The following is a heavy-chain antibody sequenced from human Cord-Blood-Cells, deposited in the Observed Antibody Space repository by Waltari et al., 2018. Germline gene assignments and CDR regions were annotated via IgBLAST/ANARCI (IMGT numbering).Heavy chain of an antibody. CDR2: IYYSGST. J-gene: IGHJ4*02. Sequence: QLQLQESGPGLVKPSETLSLTCTVSGGSISSSSYYWGWIRQPPGQGLEWIGSIYYSGSTYYNPSLKSRVTISVDTSKNQFSLKLSSVTAADTAVYYCARGVRTMAADYWGQGTLVTVSS. CDR3: ARGVRTMAADY. V-gene: IGHV4-39*01. D-gene: IGHD3-10*01. CDR1: GGSISSSSYY.